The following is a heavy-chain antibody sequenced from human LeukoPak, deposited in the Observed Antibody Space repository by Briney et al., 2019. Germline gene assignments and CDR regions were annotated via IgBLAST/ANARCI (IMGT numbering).Heavy chain of an antibody. V-gene: IGHV4-38-2*02. CDR3: ARAYGYDPFDY. CDR2: IDHSGST. J-gene: IGHJ4*02. Sequence: PSETLSLTCTVSGYSISSGYYWGWIRQPPGKGLEWTGGIDHSGSTYYNPSLKSRITISVDTSKNQFSLKLSSVTAADTAVYYCARAYGYDPFDYWGQGTLVTVSS. D-gene: IGHD5-12*01. CDR1: GYSISSGYY.